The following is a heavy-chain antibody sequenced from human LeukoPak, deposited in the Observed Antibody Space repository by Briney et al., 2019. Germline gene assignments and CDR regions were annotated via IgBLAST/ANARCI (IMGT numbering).Heavy chain of an antibody. D-gene: IGHD3-22*01. J-gene: IGHJ4*02. Sequence: SETLSLTCTVSGGSISGSFWSWIRQPPGKGLQWIGYIYYSGSTNYNPSLKGRVTISVDTSNNQFSLKLSSVTAADTAVYYCARWGSSGFDYWGQGTLVTVSS. CDR2: IYYSGST. CDR3: ARWGSSGFDY. V-gene: IGHV4-59*01. CDR1: GGSISGSF.